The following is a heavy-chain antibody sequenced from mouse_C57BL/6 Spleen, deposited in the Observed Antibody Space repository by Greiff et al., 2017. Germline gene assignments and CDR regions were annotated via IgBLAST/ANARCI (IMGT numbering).Heavy chain of an antibody. J-gene: IGHJ3*01. CDR3: ARGGIDAY. Sequence: QVQLQQPGAELVKPGASVKLSCKASGYTFTSYWMQWVKQRPGQGLEWIGEIDPSDSYTNYNQKFKGKATLTVDKSSSTAYMQLSSLTSEDSAVYYCARGGIDAYWGQGTLVTVSA. CDR2: IDPSDSYT. CDR1: GYTFTSYW. V-gene: IGHV1-50*01.